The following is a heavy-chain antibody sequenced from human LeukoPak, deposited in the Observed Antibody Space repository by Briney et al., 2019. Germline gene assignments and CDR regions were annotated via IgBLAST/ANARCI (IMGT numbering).Heavy chain of an antibody. CDR2: ISWNSGSI. D-gene: IGHD3-22*01. Sequence: GGSLRLSCAASGFTFDDYAMHWVRQAPGKGLEWVSGISWNSGSIGHADSVKGRFTISRDNAKNSLYLQMNSLRAEDTALYYCAKDITSSGRGWFDPWGQGTLVTVSS. CDR1: GFTFDDYA. J-gene: IGHJ5*02. CDR3: AKDITSSGRGWFDP. V-gene: IGHV3-9*01.